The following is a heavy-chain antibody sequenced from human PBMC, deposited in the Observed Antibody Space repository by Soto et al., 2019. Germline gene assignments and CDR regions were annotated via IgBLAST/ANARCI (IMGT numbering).Heavy chain of an antibody. Sequence: ASVKVSCKASGGTFSSYAISWVRQAPGQGLEWMGGIIPIFGTANYAQKFQGRVTITADESTSTAYMELSSLRSEDTAAYYCASGDFWRGDYPTNFYNDTEACGIETT. V-gene: IGHV1-69*13. CDR1: GGTFSSYA. CDR2: IIPIFGTA. CDR3: ASGDFWRGDYPTNFYNDTEA. D-gene: IGHD3-3*01. J-gene: IGHJ6*04.